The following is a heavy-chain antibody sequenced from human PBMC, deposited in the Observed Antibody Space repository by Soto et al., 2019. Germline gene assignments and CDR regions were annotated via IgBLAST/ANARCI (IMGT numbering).Heavy chain of an antibody. D-gene: IGHD3-16*01. CDR2: IYYSGST. J-gene: IGHJ4*02. CDR1: GGSIRRGDYY. CDR3: ARDLGGGIDY. Sequence: QVQLQESGPGLVKPSQTLSLTCTVSGGSIRRGDYYWSWIRQPPGKGLEWIGYIYYSGSTYYNPSLKSRVTRSVDTSKNQFSRKLSSVTAADTAVYYCARDLGGGIDYWGQGTLVTVAS. V-gene: IGHV4-30-4*01.